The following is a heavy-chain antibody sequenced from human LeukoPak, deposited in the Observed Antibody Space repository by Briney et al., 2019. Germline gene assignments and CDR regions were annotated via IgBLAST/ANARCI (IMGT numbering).Heavy chain of an antibody. CDR1: GFTFSSYW. Sequence: PGGSLGLSCAASGFTFSSYWMSWVRQAPGKGLEWVANIKQDGSEKYYVDSVKGRFTISRDNAKNSLYLQMNSVRAEDTAVYYCATENAYYDFWSGYYRNLNWFDPWGQGTLVTVSS. J-gene: IGHJ5*02. CDR3: ATENAYYDFWSGYYRNLNWFDP. D-gene: IGHD3-3*01. CDR2: IKQDGSEK. V-gene: IGHV3-7*01.